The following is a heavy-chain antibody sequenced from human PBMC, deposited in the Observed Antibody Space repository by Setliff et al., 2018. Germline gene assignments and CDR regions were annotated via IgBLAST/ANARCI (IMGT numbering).Heavy chain of an antibody. CDR3: AIAAKYESSSYYGIWLDP. D-gene: IGHD3-22*01. J-gene: IGHJ5*02. CDR2: IHYSGST. V-gene: IGHV4-59*01. Sequence: PSETLSLTCSVSGGSINSDYWNWIRQPPGKGLEWTGYIHYSGSTNYNPSLKSRVTISVDTSKNQFSLKLSTVTAADTAVYYCAIAAKYESSSYYGIWLDPWGQGTLVTVSS. CDR1: GGSINSDY.